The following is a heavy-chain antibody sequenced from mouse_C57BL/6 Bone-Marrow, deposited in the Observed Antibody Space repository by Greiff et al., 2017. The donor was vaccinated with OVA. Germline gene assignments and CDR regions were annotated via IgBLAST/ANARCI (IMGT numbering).Heavy chain of an antibody. J-gene: IGHJ1*03. Sequence: VQLKESGAELVRPGSSVKMSCKTSGYTFTSYGINWVKQRPGQGLEWIGYIYIGNGYTEYNEKFKGKATLTSDTSSSTAYMQLSSLTSEDSAIYFCASYDYDGDWYFDVWGTGTTVTVSS. CDR3: ASYDYDGDWYFDV. CDR2: IYIGNGYT. CDR1: GYTFTSYG. D-gene: IGHD2-4*01. V-gene: IGHV1-58*01.